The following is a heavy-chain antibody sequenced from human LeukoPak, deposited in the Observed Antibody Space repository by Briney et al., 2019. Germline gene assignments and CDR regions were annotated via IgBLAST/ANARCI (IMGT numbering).Heavy chain of an antibody. J-gene: IGHJ4*02. CDR2: IYYSGST. CDR3: ARVRQLVPGYFFDY. D-gene: IGHD6-6*01. Sequence: SETLSLTCTVSGGSVSSATYYWSWIRQPPGRGLEWIGYIYYSGSTNYNPSFKSRVTISLDTSENQFSLKLTSVTAADTAVYYCARVRQLVPGYFFDYWGQGALVTVSS. CDR1: GGSVSSATYY. V-gene: IGHV4-61*01.